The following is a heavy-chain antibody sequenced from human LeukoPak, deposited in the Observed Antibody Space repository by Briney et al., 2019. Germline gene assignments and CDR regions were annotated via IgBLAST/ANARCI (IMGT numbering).Heavy chain of an antibody. CDR2: IYYSGST. V-gene: IGHV4-39*07. CDR3: ARAGPQQLAHYYCYYMDV. D-gene: IGHD6-13*01. J-gene: IGHJ6*03. Sequence: SETLSLTCTVSGGSISSSSYYWGWIRQPPGKGLEWIGSIYYSGSTYYNPSLKSRVTISVDTSKNQFSLKLSSVTAADTAVYYCARAGPQQLAHYYCYYMDVWGKGTTVTVSS. CDR1: GGSISSSSYY.